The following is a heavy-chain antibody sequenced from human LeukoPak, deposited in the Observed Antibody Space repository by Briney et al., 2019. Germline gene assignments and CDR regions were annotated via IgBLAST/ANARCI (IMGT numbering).Heavy chain of an antibody. J-gene: IGHJ4*02. Sequence: SQTLSLTCAVSGDCVSGNTTTWNWIRQTPSRGLEWLGRTYYRSRWYNDYALSVKSRITINPDTSKNQFSLQLYSVTPEDTAVYYCAGTQSYFHYWDQGTLVTVSS. CDR3: AGTQSYFHY. CDR2: TYYRSRWYN. V-gene: IGHV6-1*01. CDR1: GDCVSGNTTT.